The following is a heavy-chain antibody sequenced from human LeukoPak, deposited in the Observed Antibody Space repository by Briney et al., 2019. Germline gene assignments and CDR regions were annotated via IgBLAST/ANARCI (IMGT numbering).Heavy chain of an antibody. CDR2: IKQDGSEK. CDR1: GFTFSSHW. V-gene: IGHV3-7*05. Sequence: PGGSLRLSCAASGFTFSSHWMCWVRQAPGKGLEWVANIKQDGSEKYYVGSVKGRFTISRDNAKNSLYLQMNSLRAEDTAVYYCAREWCRGDSCYRIFDYWGQGTLVTVSS. D-gene: IGHD2-15*01. CDR3: AREWCRGDSCYRIFDY. J-gene: IGHJ4*02.